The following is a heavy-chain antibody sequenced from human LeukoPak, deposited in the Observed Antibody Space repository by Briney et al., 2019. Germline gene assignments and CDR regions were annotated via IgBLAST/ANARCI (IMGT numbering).Heavy chain of an antibody. Sequence: SETLSLTCTVSGGSISSYYWSWIRQPAGKGLEWIGRIYTSGSTNYNPSLKGRVTISVDTSKNQFSLKLSSVTAADTAVYYCATDFTGYSSSWYGRDAFDIWGQGTMVTVSS. J-gene: IGHJ3*02. V-gene: IGHV4-4*07. CDR2: IYTSGST. D-gene: IGHD6-13*01. CDR3: ATDFTGYSSSWYGRDAFDI. CDR1: GGSISSYY.